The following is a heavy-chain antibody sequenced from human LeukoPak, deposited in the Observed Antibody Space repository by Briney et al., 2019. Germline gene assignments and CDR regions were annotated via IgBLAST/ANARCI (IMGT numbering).Heavy chain of an antibody. CDR2: IYYSGST. J-gene: IGHJ3*01. V-gene: IGHV4-30-4*08. CDR1: GGSISSGDYY. Sequence: SETLSLTCTVSGGSISSGDYYWSWIRQPPGKGLEWIGYIYYSGSTYYNPSLKSRVTISVDTSKNQFSLKLSSVTAADTAVYYCAREGVYSPDPSSYHRRAFDVWGKGTLVIVSS. CDR3: AREGVYSPDPSSYHRRAFDV. D-gene: IGHD3-16*02.